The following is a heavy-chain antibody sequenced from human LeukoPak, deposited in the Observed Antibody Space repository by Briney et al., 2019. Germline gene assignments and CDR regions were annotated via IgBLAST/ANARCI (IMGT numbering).Heavy chain of an antibody. J-gene: IGHJ5*02. D-gene: IGHD2-2*02. Sequence: ASVKVSCKASGYTFTGYYMHWVRQAPGQGLEWMGWINPNSGGTNYAQKFQGRVTMTRDTSISTAYMELSRLRSDDTAVYYCAREPVYCSSTSCYRGWFDPGAREPWSPSPQ. CDR3: AREPVYCSSTSCYRGWFDP. CDR1: GYTFTGYY. CDR2: INPNSGGT. V-gene: IGHV1-2*02.